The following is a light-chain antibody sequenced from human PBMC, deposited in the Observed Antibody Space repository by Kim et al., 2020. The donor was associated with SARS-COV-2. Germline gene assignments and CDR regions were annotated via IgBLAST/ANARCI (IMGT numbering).Light chain of an antibody. J-gene: IGLJ3*02. CDR3: AAWDDSLNAGV. CDR2: SNN. CDR1: SSNVGSNT. Sequence: GQRVTISCSGSSSNVGSNTVNWYQQLHGTATKLLITSNNQRPSGWKYLFSGSKSGTSASLAISGRQSEDEADYYCAAWDDSLNAGVFGGGTQLTVL. V-gene: IGLV1-44*01.